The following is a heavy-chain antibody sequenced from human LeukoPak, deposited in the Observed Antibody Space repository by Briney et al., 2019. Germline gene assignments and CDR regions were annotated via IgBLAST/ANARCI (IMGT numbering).Heavy chain of an antibody. CDR2: IIPMFDTA. J-gene: IGHJ4*02. Sequence: SVRVSCKAFTGTFSSYAVSWVRQAPGRGLEWMGGIIPMFDTAQYTQRFQGRVTLTADKSTGTAFMEMSSLRPEDTATYYCVRDYDTTGPQKTYFDFWGQGTLVIGSS. D-gene: IGHD1-1*01. V-gene: IGHV1-69*06. CDR3: VRDYDTTGPQKTYFDF. CDR1: TGTFSSYA.